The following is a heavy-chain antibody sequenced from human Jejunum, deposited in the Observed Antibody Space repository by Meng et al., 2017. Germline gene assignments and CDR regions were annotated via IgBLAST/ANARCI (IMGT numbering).Heavy chain of an antibody. D-gene: IGHD7-27*01. CDR2: IKPDGSVK. J-gene: IGHJ4*02. Sequence: GESLKISCAASGFTFSTFWMAWVRQAPGRGLEWVANIKPDGSVKYYVDSVKGRFTISRDNAMNSLILQMNSLRAEDTAVYYCARDESGDLNYWGRGTLVTVSS. CDR3: ARDESGDLNY. CDR1: GFTFSTFW. V-gene: IGHV3-7*01.